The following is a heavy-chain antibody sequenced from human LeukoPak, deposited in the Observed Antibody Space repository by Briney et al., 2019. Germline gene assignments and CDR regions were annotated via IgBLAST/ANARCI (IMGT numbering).Heavy chain of an antibody. Sequence: GGSLRLSCAASGFTFDDYAMHWVRQAPGKGLEWVSGISWNSGSIGYADSVKGRFTISRDNAKNSLYLQMNSLRAEDTALYYCAEDSSHDYGDYGFDYWGQGTLVTVSS. V-gene: IGHV3-9*01. J-gene: IGHJ4*02. CDR2: ISWNSGSI. CDR3: AEDSSHDYGDYGFDY. CDR1: GFTFDDYA. D-gene: IGHD4-17*01.